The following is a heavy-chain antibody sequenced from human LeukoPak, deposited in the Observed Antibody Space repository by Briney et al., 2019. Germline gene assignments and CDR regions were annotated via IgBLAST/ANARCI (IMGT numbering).Heavy chain of an antibody. V-gene: IGHV1-24*01. Sequence: ASVKVSCKVSGYTLTELSMHWVRQAPGKGLEWMGGFDPEDGETIYAQNFQGRVTMTEDTSTDTAYMELSSLRSEDTAVYYCATGPYYGSGSFVYWGQGTLVTVSS. CDR3: ATGPYYGSGSFVY. D-gene: IGHD3-10*01. CDR2: FDPEDGET. CDR1: GYTLTELS. J-gene: IGHJ4*02.